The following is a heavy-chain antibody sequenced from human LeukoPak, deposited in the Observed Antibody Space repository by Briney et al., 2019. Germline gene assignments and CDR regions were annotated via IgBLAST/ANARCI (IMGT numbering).Heavy chain of an antibody. Sequence: ASVKVSCKASGYTFTTYGISWVRQAPGQRLEWMGWISAYNGNTNYAQQFQDRVTMSTDTSMSTAYMELRSLRSDDTAVYYCAGDLIAVRPGWFDPWGQGSLVTVSS. CDR2: ISAYNGNT. CDR3: AGDLIAVRPGWFDP. D-gene: IGHD6-6*01. J-gene: IGHJ5*02. CDR1: GYTFTTYG. V-gene: IGHV1-18*01.